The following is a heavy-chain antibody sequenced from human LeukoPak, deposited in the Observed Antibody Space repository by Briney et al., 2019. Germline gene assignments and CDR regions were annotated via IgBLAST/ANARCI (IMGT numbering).Heavy chain of an antibody. CDR2: ISYDGSNK. CDR1: GFTFSSYA. D-gene: IGHD1-1*01. CDR3: AGGWEYNLLDY. Sequence: GGSLRLSCAASGFTFSSYAMHWVRQAPGKGLEWVAVISYDGSNKYYADSVKGRFTISRDNSKNTLYLQMNSLRAEDTAVYYCAGGWEYNLLDYWGQGTLVTVSS. J-gene: IGHJ4*02. V-gene: IGHV3-30-3*01.